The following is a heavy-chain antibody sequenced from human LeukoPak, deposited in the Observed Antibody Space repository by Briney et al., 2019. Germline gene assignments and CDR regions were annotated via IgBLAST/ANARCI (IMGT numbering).Heavy chain of an antibody. V-gene: IGHV3-7*03. CDR3: ARDSTVMCAFDI. CDR2: INHNGNVN. J-gene: IGHJ3*02. Sequence: GGSLRLSCAASGFTFSSYWMNWARQAPGKGLEWVASINHNGNVNYYVDSVKGRFTISRDNAKNSLYLQMNSLRAEDTAVYYCARDSTVMCAFDIWGQGTMVTVSS. CDR1: GFTFSSYW. D-gene: IGHD2-8*01.